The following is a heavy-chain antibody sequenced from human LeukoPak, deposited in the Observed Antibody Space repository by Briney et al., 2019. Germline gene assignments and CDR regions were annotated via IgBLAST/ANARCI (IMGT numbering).Heavy chain of an antibody. J-gene: IGHJ4*02. V-gene: IGHV4-39*07. Sequence: SETLSLTYTVSGVSISSSSYYWGWIRQPPGKGLEWIGSIYYSGRTNSNPSLKSRVTISVDTSNNQISLKLSSVTAADTAIYYCAREGGWLAPFDYWGQGTLVTVSS. CDR2: IYYSGRT. CDR1: GVSISSSSYY. CDR3: AREGGWLAPFDY. D-gene: IGHD6-19*01.